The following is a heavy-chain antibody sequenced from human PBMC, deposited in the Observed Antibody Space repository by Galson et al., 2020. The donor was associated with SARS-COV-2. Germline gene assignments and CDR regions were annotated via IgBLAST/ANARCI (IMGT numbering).Heavy chain of an antibody. CDR3: ARDTVTHYYYYYYMDV. CDR1: GFTFSSYA. CDR2: ISYDGSNK. D-gene: IGHD4-17*01. Sequence: GESLKISCAASGFTFSSYAMHWVRQAPGKGLEWVAVISYDGSNKYYADSVKGRFTISRDNSKNTLYLQMNSLRAEDTAVYYCARDTVTHYYYYYYMDVWGKGTTVTVSS. J-gene: IGHJ6*03. V-gene: IGHV3-30*01.